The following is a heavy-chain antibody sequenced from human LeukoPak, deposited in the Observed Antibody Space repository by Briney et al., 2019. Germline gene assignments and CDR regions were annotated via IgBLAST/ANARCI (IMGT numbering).Heavy chain of an antibody. V-gene: IGHV4-39*07. CDR2: IDYSGST. CDR3: ARGPKGDYYGDYRF. J-gene: IGHJ4*02. D-gene: IGHD4-17*01. CDR1: GGSFSSSSYY. Sequence: SETLSLTCTASGGSFSSSSYYWGWMRQPPGKGLEWIGSIDYSGSTYYNPSLKSRVTISVNTSNNQFSLKLSSVTAADTGVYYCARGPKGDYYGDYRFWGQGRLVTAYS.